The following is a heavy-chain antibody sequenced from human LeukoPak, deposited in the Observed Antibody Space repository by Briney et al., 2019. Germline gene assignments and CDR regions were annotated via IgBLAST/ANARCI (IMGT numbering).Heavy chain of an antibody. CDR2: ISYDGSTK. V-gene: IGHV3-30-3*01. CDR1: GFTFSSYA. D-gene: IGHD2-21*02. J-gene: IGHJ4*02. Sequence: PGGSLRLSCSASGFTFSSYAMHWVRQAPGRGLEWVTIISYDGSTKYYADSVKGRFTISRDNSKNTLYLQMNSLRAEDTAVYYCAKXXKGGHIVVVTAMYYFDYWGQGTLVTASS. CDR3: AKXXKGGHIVVVTAMYYFDY.